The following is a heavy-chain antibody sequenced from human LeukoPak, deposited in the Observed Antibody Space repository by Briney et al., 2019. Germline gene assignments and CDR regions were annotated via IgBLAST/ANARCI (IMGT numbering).Heavy chain of an antibody. CDR3: ARVPGYYYYYGMDV. CDR1: GFTFSSYS. CDR2: ISSSSSTI. J-gene: IGHJ6*02. V-gene: IGHV3-48*01. Sequence: PGGSLRLSCAASGFTFSSYSMNWVRQAPGKGLEWVSYISSSSSTIYYADSVKGRFTISRDNAKNSPYLQMNSLRAEDTAVYYCARVPGYYYYYGMDVWGQGTTVTVSS.